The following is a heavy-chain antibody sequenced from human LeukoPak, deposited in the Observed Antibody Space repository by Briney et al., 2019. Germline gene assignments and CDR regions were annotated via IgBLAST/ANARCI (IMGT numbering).Heavy chain of an antibody. V-gene: IGHV3-7*03. Sequence: GGSLRLSCAASGFTFSHYWMSWVRQAPGKGLEWLANIKQDGSEKYYVDSVKGRFTISRDNAKNSLYLQMNSQRAEDTALYYCAKGSSGYFVDLWGQGTLVTVSS. CDR3: AKGSSGYFVDL. CDR1: GFTFSHYW. D-gene: IGHD3-22*01. CDR2: IKQDGSEK. J-gene: IGHJ5*02.